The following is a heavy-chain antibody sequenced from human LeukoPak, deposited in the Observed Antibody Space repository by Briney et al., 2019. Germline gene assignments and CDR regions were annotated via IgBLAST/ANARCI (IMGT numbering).Heavy chain of an antibody. Sequence: PGGSLRLSCTASGFTFGDYAMSWFRQAPGKGLEWVGFIRSKAYGGTTEYAASVKGRFTISRDDSKSIAYLQMNSLKTEDTAVYYCAKDVQVPAALNWFDPWGQGTLVTVSS. CDR2: IRSKAYGGTT. D-gene: IGHD2-2*01. CDR3: AKDVQVPAALNWFDP. CDR1: GFTFGDYA. J-gene: IGHJ5*02. V-gene: IGHV3-49*03.